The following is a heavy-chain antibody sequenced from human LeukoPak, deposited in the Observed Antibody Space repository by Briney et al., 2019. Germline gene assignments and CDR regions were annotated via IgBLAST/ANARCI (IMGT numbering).Heavy chain of an antibody. CDR2: INEDGTEK. CDR3: AKDRLVRGVNYFYYYGMDV. CDR1: GFTFSDYW. V-gene: IGHV3-7*01. D-gene: IGHD3-10*01. Sequence: GGSLRLSCAGSGFTFSDYWMTWVRQTPGKGLEWVANINEDGTEKNLVVSVKGRFTISRDNSKNTLYLQMNSLRAEDTAAYYCAKDRLVRGVNYFYYYGMDVWGQGTTVTVSS. J-gene: IGHJ6*02.